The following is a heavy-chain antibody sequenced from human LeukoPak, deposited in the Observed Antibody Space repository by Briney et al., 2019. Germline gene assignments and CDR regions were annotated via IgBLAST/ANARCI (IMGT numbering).Heavy chain of an antibody. CDR3: ARDLDSSGSGWYGY. Sequence: GGSLRLSCAASGFPVSRNYMSWVRQAPGKGLEWVSVIYSGGSTYYADSVKGRFTISRDNSKNTLYLQMNSLRAEDTAVYYCARDLDSSGSGWYGYWGQGTLVTVSS. V-gene: IGHV3-66*01. D-gene: IGHD6-19*01. CDR1: GFPVSRNY. J-gene: IGHJ4*02. CDR2: IYSGGST.